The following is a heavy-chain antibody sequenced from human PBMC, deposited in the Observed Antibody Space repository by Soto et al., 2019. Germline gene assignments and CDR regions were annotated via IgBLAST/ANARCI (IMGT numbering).Heavy chain of an antibody. Sequence: SETLSLTCAVSGGSISSGGYFWSWIRQPPGKGLEWIGYIYHSGSTYYNPSLKSRVSISVDRSKNQFSLKLSSVTAADTAVYYCARHEGVASAGTFRWYFDLWGRGTLVTVSS. CDR1: GGSISSGGYF. J-gene: IGHJ2*01. V-gene: IGHV4-30-2*01. CDR3: ARHEGVASAGTFRWYFDL. D-gene: IGHD1-1*01. CDR2: IYHSGST.